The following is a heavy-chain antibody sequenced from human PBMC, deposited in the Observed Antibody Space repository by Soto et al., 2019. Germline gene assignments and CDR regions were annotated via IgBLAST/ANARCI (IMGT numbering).Heavy chain of an antibody. V-gene: IGHV3-48*01. Sequence: GGSLRLSCAASGFTFSSYSMNWVRQAPGKGLEWVSYISSSSSTIYYADSVKGRFTISRDNAKNSLYLQMNSLRAEDTAVYYCARESASTADYYYYYMDVWGKGTTVTVSS. CDR1: GFTFSSYS. J-gene: IGHJ6*03. D-gene: IGHD4-4*01. CDR3: ARESASTADYYYYYMDV. CDR2: ISSSSSTI.